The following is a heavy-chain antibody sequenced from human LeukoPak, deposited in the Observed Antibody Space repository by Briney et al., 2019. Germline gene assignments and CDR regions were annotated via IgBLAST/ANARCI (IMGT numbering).Heavy chain of an antibody. V-gene: IGHV1-69*05. D-gene: IGHD2-2*01. CDR2: IIPIFGTA. CDR1: GGTFSSYA. CDR3: ARVSCSSTSCYSWANDPYGYYYYGMDV. Sequence: GASVKVSCKASGGTFSSYAISWVRQAPGQGLEWMGGIIPIFGTANYAQKFQGRVTITTDESTSTAYMELSSLRSEDTAVYYCARVSCSSTSCYSWANDPYGYYYYGMDVWGQGTTVTVSS. J-gene: IGHJ6*02.